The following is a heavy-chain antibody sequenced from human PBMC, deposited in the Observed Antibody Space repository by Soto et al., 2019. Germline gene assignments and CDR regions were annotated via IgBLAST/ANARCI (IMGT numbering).Heavy chain of an antibody. CDR3: ARPTYDFWIVYLKDAFDI. D-gene: IGHD3-3*01. J-gene: IGHJ3*02. Sequence: QVQLVQSGAEVKKPGASVKVSCKASGYTFTSYDINWVRQATGQGLEWMGWMNPNSGNTGYAQKFQGRVTMPRKTSIRTAYMELRSLRSEDTAVYYWARPTYDFWIVYLKDAFDIWGQGTMVTVSS. CDR1: GYTFTSYD. CDR2: MNPNSGNT. V-gene: IGHV1-8*01.